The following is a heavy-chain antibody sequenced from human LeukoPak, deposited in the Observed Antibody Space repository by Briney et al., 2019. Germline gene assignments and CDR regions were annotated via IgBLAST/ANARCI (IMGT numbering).Heavy chain of an antibody. V-gene: IGHV1-18*01. CDR3: ARDRDYDFWSGYYFVHYYGMDV. CDR1: GYTFTSYA. J-gene: IGHJ6*02. Sequence: ASVKVSCKASGYTFTSYAMHWVRQAPGQRLEWMGWISAYNGNTNYAQKLQGRVTMTTDTSTSTAYMELRSLRSDDTAVYYCARDRDYDFWSGYYFVHYYGMDVWGQGTTVTVSS. CDR2: ISAYNGNT. D-gene: IGHD3-3*01.